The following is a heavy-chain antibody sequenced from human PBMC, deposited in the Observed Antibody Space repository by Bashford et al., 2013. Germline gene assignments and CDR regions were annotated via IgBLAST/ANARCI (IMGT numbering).Heavy chain of an antibody. CDR2: VSSSGGST. V-gene: IGHV3-23*01. J-gene: IGHJ1*01. D-gene: IGHD3-3*02. Sequence: VRQAPGKGLEWVSVVSSSGGSTYYADSVKGRFTISRDNSKNTLYLQMNSLRAEDTAVYYCAKGGGLSTKHFQYWGQGTRGHRLL. CDR3: AKGGGLSTKHFQY.